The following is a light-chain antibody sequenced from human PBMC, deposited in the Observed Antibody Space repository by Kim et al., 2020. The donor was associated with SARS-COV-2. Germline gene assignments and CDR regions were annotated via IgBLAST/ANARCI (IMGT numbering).Light chain of an antibody. CDR2: GKN. CDR3: NSRDSSGNHPPWV. J-gene: IGLJ3*02. CDR1: CLRSYY. V-gene: IGLV3-19*01. Sequence: GQTVRITCQGDCLRSYYASWYQQKPGQAPVLVIYGKNNRPSGIPDRFSGSSSGNTASLTITGAQAEDEADYYCNSRDSSGNHPPWVFGGGTQLTVL.